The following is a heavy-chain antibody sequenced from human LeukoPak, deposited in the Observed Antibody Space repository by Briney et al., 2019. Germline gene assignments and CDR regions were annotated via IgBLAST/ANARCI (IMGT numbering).Heavy chain of an antibody. D-gene: IGHD1-26*01. J-gene: IGHJ4*02. CDR2: IYYSGST. CDR1: GGSISSSSYY. Sequence: SETLSLTCTVSGGSISSSSYYWGWIRQPPGKGLEWIGSIYYSGSTSYNPSLKSRVTISVDTSKNQSSLKLGSVTAADTAVYYCARNASDSGTSYFDYWGQGTLVTVSS. CDR3: ARNASDSGTSYFDY. V-gene: IGHV4-39*01.